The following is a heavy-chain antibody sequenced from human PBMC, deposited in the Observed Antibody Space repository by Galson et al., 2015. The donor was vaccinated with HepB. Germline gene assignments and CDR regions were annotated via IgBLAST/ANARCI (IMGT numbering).Heavy chain of an antibody. J-gene: IGHJ4*02. Sequence: SLRLSCAASGFTFSDYYMSWLRQAPGKGLEWVSYISSSGSTIYYADSVKGRFTISRDNAKNSLYLQMNSLRAEDTVVYYCARDGWTGIVDYGVYLPPSRQDWGQGTLVTVSS. D-gene: IGHD4-17*01. CDR3: ARDGWTGIVDYGVYLPPSRQD. CDR2: ISSSGSTI. V-gene: IGHV3-11*01. CDR1: GFTFSDYY.